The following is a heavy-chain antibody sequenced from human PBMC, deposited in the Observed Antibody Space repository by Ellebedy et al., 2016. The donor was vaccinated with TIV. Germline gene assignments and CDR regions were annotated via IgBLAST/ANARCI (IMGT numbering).Heavy chain of an antibody. Sequence: MPSETLSLTCTVSGGSLTNHFWSWIRQPPGKGLEWIASIYYTGTTNYNPSLKSGVIISVDTSKNQISRTLMTSVSAADTAVNYCARVAITSAVGGGYFDLWGRGTLLTVSS. J-gene: IGHJ2*01. D-gene: IGHD3-16*01. CDR3: ARVAITSAVGGGYFDL. CDR2: IYYTGTT. V-gene: IGHV4-59*11. CDR1: GGSLTNHF.